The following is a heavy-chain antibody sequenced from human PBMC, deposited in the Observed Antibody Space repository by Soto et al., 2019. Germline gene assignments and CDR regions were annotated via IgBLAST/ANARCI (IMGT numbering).Heavy chain of an antibody. D-gene: IGHD1-7*01. CDR1: GFTFSSYG. CDR3: AKDRRAGGNYGFYSDF. Sequence: GGSLRLSCAASGFTFSSYGMTWVRQAPGKGLEWVSFSSATGAGTYYADSVKGRFTISRDNSKNTLYLQMTSLRADDTAVYYCAKDRRAGGNYGFYSDFWGQGALVTVS. V-gene: IGHV3-23*01. CDR2: SSATGAGT. J-gene: IGHJ4*02.